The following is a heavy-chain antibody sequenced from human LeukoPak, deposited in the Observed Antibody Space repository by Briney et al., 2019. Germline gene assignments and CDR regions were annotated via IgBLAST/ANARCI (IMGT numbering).Heavy chain of an antibody. Sequence: PGGSLRLSCTASGFTFRKYIMTWVLQAPGKGLEWVSSIGGGGDITFYADSVKGRFRISRDDSKNTLFLETNNLRADDTAVYYCANWGGTETIGTIWYGPLDYWGQGTQVIVSS. D-gene: IGHD2-2*01. CDR3: ANWGGTETIGTIWYGPLDY. CDR1: GFTFRKYI. V-gene: IGHV3-23*01. CDR2: IGGGGDIT. J-gene: IGHJ4*02.